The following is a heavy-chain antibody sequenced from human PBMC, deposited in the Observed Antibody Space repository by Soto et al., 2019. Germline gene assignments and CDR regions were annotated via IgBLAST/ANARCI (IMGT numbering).Heavy chain of an antibody. J-gene: IGHJ4*02. CDR2: IIPILGIA. CDR1: GGTFSSYT. D-gene: IGHD5-18*01. CDR3: ASHVDTAMAPHY. Sequence: QVQLVQSGAEVKMPGSSVKVSCKASGGTFSSYTISWVRQAPGQGLEWMGRIIPILGIANYAQKFQGRVTITADKSTSTAYMELSSLRSEDTAVYYCASHVDTAMAPHYWGQGTLVTVSS. V-gene: IGHV1-69*02.